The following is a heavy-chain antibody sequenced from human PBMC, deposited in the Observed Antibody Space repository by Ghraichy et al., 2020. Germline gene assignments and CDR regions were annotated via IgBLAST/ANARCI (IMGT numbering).Heavy chain of an antibody. Sequence: GGSLRLSCAASGFTFSSYSMNWVRQAPGKGLEWVSSISSSTTYIYYADSVKGRFTISRDNAKNSLYLQMNSLRAEDTAMYYCAVTARIAAAGRGVFEIWGQGTMVTVS. J-gene: IGHJ3*02. CDR3: AVTARIAAAGRGVFEI. V-gene: IGHV3-21*01. D-gene: IGHD6-13*01. CDR1: GFTFSSYS. CDR2: ISSSTTYI.